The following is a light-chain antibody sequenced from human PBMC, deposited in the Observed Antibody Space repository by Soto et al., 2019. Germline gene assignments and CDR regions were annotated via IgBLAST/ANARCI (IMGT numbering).Light chain of an antibody. CDR1: QSVSSTY. CDR2: GAS. J-gene: IGKJ4*01. V-gene: IGKV3-20*01. CDR3: QQFSSYPLT. Sequence: EIVLTQSPCTLFLSPGERATLSCSASQSVSSTYVAWYQQKSGQAPRLLIYGASSRATGIPDRFSGSGSGTDFTLTISRLEPEDFAVYYCQQFSSYPLTFGGGTKVDIK.